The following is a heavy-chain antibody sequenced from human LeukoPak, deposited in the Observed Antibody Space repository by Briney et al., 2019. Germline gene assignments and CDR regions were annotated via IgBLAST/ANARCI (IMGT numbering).Heavy chain of an antibody. CDR1: GFTFSSYE. Sequence: GGSLRLSCAASGFTFSSYEMNWVRQAPGKGLEWVSYISSSGSTIYYADSVKGRFTISRDNAKNSLYLQMNSLRAEDTAVYYCAREVQIAVARRYYYYMDVWGKGTTVTIS. CDR2: ISSSGSTI. CDR3: AREVQIAVARRYYYYMDV. J-gene: IGHJ6*03. D-gene: IGHD6-19*01. V-gene: IGHV3-48*03.